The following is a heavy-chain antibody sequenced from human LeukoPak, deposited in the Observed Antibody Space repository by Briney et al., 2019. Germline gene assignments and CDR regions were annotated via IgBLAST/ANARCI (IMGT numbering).Heavy chain of an antibody. CDR3: ARDIMGRQQTMGY. V-gene: IGHV1-18*01. CDR2: ISAYNGNT. D-gene: IGHD6-13*01. CDR1: GYTFTSYG. Sequence: SVKVSCKASGYTFTSYGISWVRHAPGQGLEWMGWISAYNGNTNYAQKLQGRVTMTTHTSTSTAYMELRSLRSDDTAVYYCARDIMGRQQTMGYWGQGTLVTVSS. J-gene: IGHJ4*02.